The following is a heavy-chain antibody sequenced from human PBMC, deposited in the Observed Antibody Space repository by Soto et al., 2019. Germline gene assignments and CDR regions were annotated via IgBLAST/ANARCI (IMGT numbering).Heavy chain of an antibody. V-gene: IGHV3-23*01. CDR2: ISGSGGST. CDR1: GFTFSSYA. J-gene: IGHJ4*02. Sequence: SLRLSCAASGFTFSSYAMSWVRQAPGKGLEWVSAISGSGGSTYYADSVKGRFTISRDNSKNTLYLQMNSLRAEDTAVYYCAKDQVVVITTFIFDYWGQGTLVTVSS. CDR3: AKDQVVVITTFIFDY. D-gene: IGHD3-22*01.